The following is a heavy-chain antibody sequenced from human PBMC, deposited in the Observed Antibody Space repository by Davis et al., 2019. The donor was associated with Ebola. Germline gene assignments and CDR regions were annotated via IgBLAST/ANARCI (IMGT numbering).Heavy chain of an antibody. CDR1: DGSIRGSGYY. D-gene: IGHD5-18*01. V-gene: IGHV4-39*07. J-gene: IGHJ5*02. CDR3: ARVSLRGYTAVYNWFDP. CDR2: INHSGST. Sequence: SNPLSLTGTVPDGSIRGSGYYWRWIRQPRGKGLDWIGEINHSGSTNYNPSLKSRVTISVDTSKNQFSLKLSSVTAADTAVYYCARVSLRGYTAVYNWFDPWGQGTLVTVSS.